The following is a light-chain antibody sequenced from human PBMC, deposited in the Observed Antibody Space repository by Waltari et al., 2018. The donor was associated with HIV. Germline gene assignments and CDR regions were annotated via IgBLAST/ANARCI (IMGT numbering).Light chain of an antibody. V-gene: IGKV1-9*01. CDR3: QQLKTYPLS. Sequence: IQLTKSPSFLSASVGERLTITCRATQGVGSYLAWYQQKPGKAPNLLIYSVSVLQTGVPSRFSGSGSGTEFTLTISGLQPEDFATYYCQQLKTYPLSFGGGTKVEIK. J-gene: IGKJ4*01. CDR1: QGVGSY. CDR2: SVS.